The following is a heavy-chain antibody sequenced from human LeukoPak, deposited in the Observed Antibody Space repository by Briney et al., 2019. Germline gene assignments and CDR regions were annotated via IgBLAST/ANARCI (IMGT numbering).Heavy chain of an antibody. CDR1: GFTFSSYA. V-gene: IGHV3-23*01. CDR3: AGLFRGYCSSTSCYTLDY. CDR2: ISGSGGST. J-gene: IGHJ4*02. Sequence: GGSLRLSCAASGFTFSSYAMSWVRQAPGKGLEWVSAISGSGGSTYYADSVKGRFTISRDNSKNTLYLQMNSLRAEDTAVYYCAGLFRGYCSSTSCYTLDYWGQGTLVTVSS. D-gene: IGHD2-2*02.